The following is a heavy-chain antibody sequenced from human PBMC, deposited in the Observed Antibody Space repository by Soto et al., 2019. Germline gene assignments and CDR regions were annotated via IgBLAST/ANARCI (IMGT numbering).Heavy chain of an antibody. J-gene: IGHJ4*02. Sequence: QLQLQESGPGLVKPSETLSLTCTVSGGSISSSSYYWGWIRQPPGKGLEWIGSIYYSGSTYYNPSLKSRVTISVDTSKNQFSLKLSSVTAADTAVYYCAAACSGGSCYVDYWGQGTLVTVSS. CDR3: AAACSGGSCYVDY. V-gene: IGHV4-39*01. CDR1: GGSISSSSYY. D-gene: IGHD2-15*01. CDR2: IYYSGST.